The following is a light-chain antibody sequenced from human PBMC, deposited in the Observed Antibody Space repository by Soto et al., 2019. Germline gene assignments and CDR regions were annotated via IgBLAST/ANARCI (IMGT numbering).Light chain of an antibody. V-gene: IGLV2-23*01. CDR3: CSYAGSSTVV. J-gene: IGLJ2*01. CDR1: SXXVGSYNL. CDR2: EGS. Sequence: QSVLTQPASVSGSPGQSITISCXGTSXXVGSYNLVSWYQQHPGKAPKLMIYEGSKRPSGVSNRFSGSKSGNTASLTISGLQAEDEADYYCCSYAGSSTVVFGGGTKLTVL.